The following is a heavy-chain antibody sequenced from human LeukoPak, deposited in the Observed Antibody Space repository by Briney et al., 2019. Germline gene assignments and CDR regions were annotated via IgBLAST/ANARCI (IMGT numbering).Heavy chain of an antibody. CDR3: ARVSAAGMEFHYGMDV. CDR1: GGPIRSYY. J-gene: IGHJ6*02. V-gene: IGHV4-59*01. CDR2: IHYSEST. D-gene: IGHD6-13*01. Sequence: SETLSLTCTVSGGPIRSYYRSWMRQPPGKGLEWIGNIHYSESTNFNPSLKSRVAIAVDTSKNQFSLSMRSVTAADTAVYYCARVSAAGMEFHYGMDVWGQGTRVTVSS.